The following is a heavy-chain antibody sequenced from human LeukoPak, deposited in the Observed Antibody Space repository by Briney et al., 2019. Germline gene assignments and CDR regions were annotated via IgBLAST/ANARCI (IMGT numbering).Heavy chain of an antibody. CDR3: ARQGYDILTGYIDAFDI. D-gene: IGHD3-9*01. V-gene: IGHV4-59*08. Sequence: SETLSLTCTVSGGSISGYYWSWIRQPPGKGLEWIGYISYSGSTNYNPSLKSRVTISIDTSKNQFSLKLRSVTAADTAIYYCARQGYDILTGYIDAFDIWGQGTMVTVSS. J-gene: IGHJ3*02. CDR1: GGSISGYY. CDR2: ISYSGST.